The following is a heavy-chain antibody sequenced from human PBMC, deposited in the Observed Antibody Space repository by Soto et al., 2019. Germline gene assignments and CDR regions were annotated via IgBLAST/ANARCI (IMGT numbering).Heavy chain of an antibody. D-gene: IGHD3-16*01. Sequence: PSETLSLTCTVSGGSISNYYWSWIRKPPGRGLEWIGHIFYSGSTNYNPSLKSRVTISVDTSKNQFSLKLSSVTAADTAVYYCARGGGYDYVWGSYYDYWGQGTLVTVSS. CDR3: ARGGGYDYVWGSYYDY. CDR1: GGSISNYY. V-gene: IGHV4-59*01. J-gene: IGHJ4*02. CDR2: IFYSGST.